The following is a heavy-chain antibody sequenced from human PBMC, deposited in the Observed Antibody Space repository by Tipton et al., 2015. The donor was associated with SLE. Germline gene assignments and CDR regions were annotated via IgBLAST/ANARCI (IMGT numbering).Heavy chain of an antibody. CDR1: GGSFTGYS. CDR3: ARGVSGYFFYSYMDV. V-gene: IGHV4-34*01. J-gene: IGHJ6*03. Sequence: TLSLTCALSGGSFTGYSWNWIRQTPGKGLEWIGAIGHDGTPTYNPSLKSRGTFSLDTSKNQFSLRLSSVTAADTAVYYCARGVSGYFFYSYMDVWGKGTTVTISS. D-gene: IGHD3-16*01. CDR2: IGHDGTP.